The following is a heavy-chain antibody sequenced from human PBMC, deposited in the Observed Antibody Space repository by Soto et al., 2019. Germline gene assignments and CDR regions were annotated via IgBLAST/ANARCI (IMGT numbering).Heavy chain of an antibody. CDR2: IYSSGST. V-gene: IGHV4-59*01. D-gene: IGHD3-10*01. J-gene: IGHJ3*02. Sequence: SETLSLTCTVSGASISGYYWIWIRQPPGKGLEWIGYIYSSGSTNYNPSLKSRVTISVDTSKNQFSLKLSSVTAADTAVYYCASVYYYDAFDIWGQGTMVTVSS. CDR1: GASISGYY. CDR3: ASVYYYDAFDI.